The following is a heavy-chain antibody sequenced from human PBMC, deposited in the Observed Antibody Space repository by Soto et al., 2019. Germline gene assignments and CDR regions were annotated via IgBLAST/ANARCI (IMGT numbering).Heavy chain of an antibody. CDR1: GFSLSNARLG. CDR2: IFSNDGK. Sequence: QVTLKESGPVLVKPTETLTLTCTVSGFSLSNARLGVSWIRQPPGKALEWLAHIFSNDGKSYNTSLKSRLTISKDTSKSQVVLTMTNMDPVDTATYYCARIEGYDSSGYRPDYWGLGTMVTVSS. D-gene: IGHD3-22*01. J-gene: IGHJ3*01. V-gene: IGHV2-26*01. CDR3: ARIEGYDSSGYRPDY.